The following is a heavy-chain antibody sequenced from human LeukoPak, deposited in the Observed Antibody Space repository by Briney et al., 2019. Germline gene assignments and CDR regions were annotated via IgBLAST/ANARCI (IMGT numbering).Heavy chain of an antibody. D-gene: IGHD2-2*01. V-gene: IGHV3-11*01. J-gene: IGHJ3*02. CDR3: ASGLGYCSSTSCSENAFDI. CDR1: GFTFSDYY. CDR2: ISSSGSTI. Sequence: PGGSLRLSCAASGFTFSDYYMSWIRQAPGKGLEWVSYISSSGSTIYYADSVKGRFTISRDNAKNSLYLQMNSLRAEDTAVYYCASGLGYCSSTSCSENAFDIRGQGTMVTVSS.